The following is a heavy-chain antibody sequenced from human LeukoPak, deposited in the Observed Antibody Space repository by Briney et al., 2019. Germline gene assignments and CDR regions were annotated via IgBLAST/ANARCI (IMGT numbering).Heavy chain of an antibody. Sequence: SESLSLTCAVSGGSFSSNNFYWGWIRQPTGKGLEWIVCVNYSGRTYFNPSLKSRVTIALDTSKNQFSLKLNSVTAADTAIYYCARQQIRGGIFGDFAYGGPGSLVTVSS. J-gene: IGHJ4*02. CDR2: VNYSGRT. CDR1: GGSFSSNNFY. V-gene: IGHV4-61*01. CDR3: ARQQIRGGIFGDFAY. D-gene: IGHD3-10*01.